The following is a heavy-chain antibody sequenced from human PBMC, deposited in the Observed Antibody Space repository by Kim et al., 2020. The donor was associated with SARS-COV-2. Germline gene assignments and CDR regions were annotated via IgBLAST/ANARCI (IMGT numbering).Heavy chain of an antibody. CDR1: GYTFTSYY. V-gene: IGHV1-46*01. Sequence: ASVKVSCKASGYTFTSYYMHWVRQAPGQGLEWMGIINPSGGSTSYAQKFQGRVTMTRDTSTSTVYMELSSLRSEDTAVYYCAREGLRIFGVANEAFDIWGQGTMVTVSS. CDR3: AREGLRIFGVANEAFDI. D-gene: IGHD3-3*01. J-gene: IGHJ3*02. CDR2: INPSGGST.